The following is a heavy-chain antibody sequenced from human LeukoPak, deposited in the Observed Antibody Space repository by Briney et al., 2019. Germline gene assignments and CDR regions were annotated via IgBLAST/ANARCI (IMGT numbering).Heavy chain of an antibody. V-gene: IGHV4-4*07. CDR2: VFGGGST. CDR3: AREMAGRGKFDY. J-gene: IGHJ4*02. CDR1: GGSISSDH. D-gene: IGHD6-19*01. Sequence: PSETLSLTCTVSGGSISSDHWNWIRQPVGKGLEWIGRVFGGGSTNHNPSLQSRVSMSVDTSKNQFSLHLHSVTAADTAVYYCAREMAGRGKFDYWGQGILVTVSS.